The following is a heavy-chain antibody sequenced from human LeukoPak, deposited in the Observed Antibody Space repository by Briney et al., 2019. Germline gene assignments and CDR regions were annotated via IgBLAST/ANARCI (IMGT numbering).Heavy chain of an antibody. CDR1: GFTLSSHS. D-gene: IGHD6-19*01. CDR2: IRSSGRDI. CDR3: ARGPDIAVAPLQH. J-gene: IGHJ1*01. Sequence: GGSLRLSCEVSGFTLSSHSMSWVRQAPGKGLEWVSSIRSSGRDIFYADSVRGRFTIARDDAKNSLYLQMNSLRAEDTAVYYCARGPDIAVAPLQHWGQGTLVTVSS. V-gene: IGHV3-21*01.